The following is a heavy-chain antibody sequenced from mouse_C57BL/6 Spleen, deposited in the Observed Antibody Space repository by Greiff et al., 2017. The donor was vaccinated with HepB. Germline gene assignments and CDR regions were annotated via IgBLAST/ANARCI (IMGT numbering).Heavy chain of an antibody. D-gene: IGHD2-4*01. CDR2: IDPETGGT. CDR1: GYTFTDYE. J-gene: IGHJ2*01. V-gene: IGHV1-15*01. Sequence: QVHVKQSGAELVRPGASVTLSCKASGYTFTDYEMHWVKQTPVHGLEWIGAIDPETGGTAYNQKFKGKAILTADKSSSTAYMELRSLTSEDSAVYYCTRSGYDYDLDYWGQGTTLTVSS. CDR3: TRSGYDYDLDY.